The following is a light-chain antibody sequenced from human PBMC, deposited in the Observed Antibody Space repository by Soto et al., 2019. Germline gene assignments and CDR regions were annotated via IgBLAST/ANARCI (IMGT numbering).Light chain of an antibody. Sequence: DIQMTQSPSTLSASVGDRVTITCRASQSISNFLAWYQRRPGKAPKRLIYRASGLERGVPSRFIGGGSGTEFTLTISSLQPDDVATYFCQHFYTYPITFGGGTKVEIK. V-gene: IGKV1-5*03. J-gene: IGKJ4*01. CDR3: QHFYTYPIT. CDR2: RAS. CDR1: QSISNF.